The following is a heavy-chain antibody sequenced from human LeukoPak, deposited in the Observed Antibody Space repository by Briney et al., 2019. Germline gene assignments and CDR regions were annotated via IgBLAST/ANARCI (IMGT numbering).Heavy chain of an antibody. D-gene: IGHD2-2*01. Sequence: ASVKVSCKASRYXFTAYYIHWVRQAPGQGLEWMGWIDPNRGGTNFAQKLQGRCTLTRDTSIITAYMELTSLTSDDTAVYYCARGAGTSWFDYWGQGTLVIVSS. V-gene: IGHV1-2*02. J-gene: IGHJ4*02. CDR1: RYXFTAYY. CDR3: ARGAGTSWFDY. CDR2: IDPNRGGT.